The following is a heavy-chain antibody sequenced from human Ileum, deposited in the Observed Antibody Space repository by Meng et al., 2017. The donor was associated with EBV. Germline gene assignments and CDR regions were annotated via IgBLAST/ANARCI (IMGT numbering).Heavy chain of an antibody. CDR3: ARVGQWLPIDY. CDR2: IYHSGST. CDR1: GCFMSGSNW. J-gene: IGHJ4*02. D-gene: IGHD6-19*01. V-gene: IGHV4-4*02. Sequence: HVQQRESGPGLVKPVAILSLTCVVAGCFMSGSNWWSWVRQPPGKGLEWIGEIYHSGSTNYNPSLKSRVTMSVDKSKNQFSLNLSSVTAADTAVYYCARVGQWLPIDYWGQGTLVTVSS.